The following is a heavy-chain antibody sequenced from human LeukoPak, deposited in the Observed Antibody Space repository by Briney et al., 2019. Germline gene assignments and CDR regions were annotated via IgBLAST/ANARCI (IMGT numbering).Heavy chain of an antibody. Sequence: SETLSLTCAVSGGSISIYYWGWIRQPPGKGLEWIGGIYYSGRTNYTPSLTSQVTLSLSTPQNQSSLDLTSVTAADTAVYYCARTCSGGTCYQGLGYYGMDVWGQGTTVTVPS. CDR1: GGSISIYY. J-gene: IGHJ6*02. CDR2: IYYSGRT. D-gene: IGHD2-15*01. CDR3: ARTCSGGTCYQGLGYYGMDV. V-gene: IGHV4-59*01.